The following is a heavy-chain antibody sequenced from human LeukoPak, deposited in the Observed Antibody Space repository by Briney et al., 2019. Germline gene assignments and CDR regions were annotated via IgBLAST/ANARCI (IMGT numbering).Heavy chain of an antibody. V-gene: IGHV4-59*01. D-gene: IGHD5-12*01. J-gene: IGHJ3*02. CDR3: ARARGGAFDI. Sequence: SETLSLTCTVSGGSISSSYWSWIRQPPGKGLEWIGYISYSGSTNCNPSLKSRVTISVDTSKNQFSLKLSSVTAADTAVYYCARARGGAFDIWGQGTMVTVSS. CDR2: ISYSGST. CDR1: GGSISSSY.